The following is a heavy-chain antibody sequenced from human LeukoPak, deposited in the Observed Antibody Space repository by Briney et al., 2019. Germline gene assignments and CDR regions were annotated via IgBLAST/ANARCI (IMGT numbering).Heavy chain of an antibody. Sequence: GGSLRLSCAASGFTFSDHYMDWVRQAPGEGLEWVGRTRNKANSYTTEYAASGEGRFTISREDSKNSLYLQMNSLKTEDTAVYYCARAYERPYYFDYWGQGTLATVSS. CDR3: ARAYERPYYFDY. CDR1: GFTFSDHY. D-gene: IGHD3-22*01. V-gene: IGHV3-72*01. CDR2: TRNKANSYTT. J-gene: IGHJ4*02.